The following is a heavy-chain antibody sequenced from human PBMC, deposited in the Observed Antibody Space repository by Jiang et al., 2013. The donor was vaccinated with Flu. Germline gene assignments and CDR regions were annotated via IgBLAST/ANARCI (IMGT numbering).Heavy chain of an antibody. J-gene: IGHJ2*01. CDR3: ARHVGSGFRWYFDL. V-gene: IGHV5-51*01. Sequence: FQGQVTMSADKSINTAYLQWSSLKASDTAMYYCARHVGSGFRWYFDLWGRGTLVTVSS. D-gene: IGHD6-19*01.